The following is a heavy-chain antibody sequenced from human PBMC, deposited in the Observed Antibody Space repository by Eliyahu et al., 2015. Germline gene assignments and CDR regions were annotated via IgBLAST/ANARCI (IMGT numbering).Heavy chain of an antibody. J-gene: IGHJ6*02. CDR2: IYHSGST. V-gene: IGHV4-38-2*02. Sequence: QVQLQESGPGLVKPSETLSLXXTVXGYSISXGYYWGWIRQPPGKGLEWIGSIYHSGSTYYNASLKSRVTISVDTSKNQFSLNLSSVTAADTAVYYCARDPRDSSSPGLDVWGQGTTVTVSS. CDR3: ARDPRDSSSPGLDV. D-gene: IGHD3-22*01. CDR1: GYSISXGYY.